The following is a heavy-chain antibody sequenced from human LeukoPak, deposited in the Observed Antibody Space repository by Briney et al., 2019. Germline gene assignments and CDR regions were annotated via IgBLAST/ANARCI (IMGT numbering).Heavy chain of an antibody. CDR1: GFTFSSYA. CDR2: IGGSGDFT. V-gene: IGHV3-23*01. J-gene: IGHJ4*02. D-gene: IGHD3-10*01. CDR3: AKRPRGNYLDPFDY. Sequence: GGSLRLSCAASGFTFSSYAMSWVRQAPGKGLEWVSAIGGSGDFTYYAEYVKGRFTISRDNSKNRLYLQMNSLRAEDTAVYYCAKRPRGNYLDPFDYWGQGTLVTVSS.